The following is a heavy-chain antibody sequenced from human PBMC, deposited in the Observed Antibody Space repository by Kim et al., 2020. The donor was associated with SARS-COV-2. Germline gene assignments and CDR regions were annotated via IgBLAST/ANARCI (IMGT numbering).Heavy chain of an antibody. J-gene: IGHJ4*02. V-gene: IGHV1-18*04. Sequence: ASVKVSCKACGYMFTSYGFSWVRQAPGQGLEWLGWISARDGNTKYGQKVQGRVIMTTDTATNTAYMELGSLRSDDTAMYYCARGAYGEVSFDYWGQGTLV. CDR1: GYMFTSYG. D-gene: IGHD3-10*01. CDR3: ARGAYGEVSFDY. CDR2: ISARDGNT.